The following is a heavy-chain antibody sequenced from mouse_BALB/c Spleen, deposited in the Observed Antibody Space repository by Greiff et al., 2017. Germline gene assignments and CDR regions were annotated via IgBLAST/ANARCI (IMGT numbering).Heavy chain of an antibody. V-gene: IGHV3-2*02. Sequence: EVKLQESGPGLVKPSQSLSLTCTVTGYSITSDYAWNWIRQFPGNKLEWMGYISYSGSTSYNPSLKSRISITRDTSKNQFFLQLNSVTTEDTATYYCARGDYDRVFAYWGQGTLVTVSA. J-gene: IGHJ3*01. CDR1: GYSITSDYA. D-gene: IGHD2-4*01. CDR3: ARGDYDRVFAY. CDR2: ISYSGST.